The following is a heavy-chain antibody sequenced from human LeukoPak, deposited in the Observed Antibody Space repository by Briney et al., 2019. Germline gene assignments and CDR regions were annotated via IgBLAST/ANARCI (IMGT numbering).Heavy chain of an antibody. Sequence: SETLSLTCAVYGGSFSSYYWSWIRQPPGKGLEWIGEINHSGSTNYNPSLKSRVTISVDTSKNQFSLKLSSVTAADTAVYYCARGRLSYYYDSRGWFDPWGQGTLVTVSS. CDR1: GGSFSSYY. J-gene: IGHJ5*02. CDR2: INHSGST. CDR3: ARGRLSYYYDSRGWFDP. D-gene: IGHD3-22*01. V-gene: IGHV4-34*01.